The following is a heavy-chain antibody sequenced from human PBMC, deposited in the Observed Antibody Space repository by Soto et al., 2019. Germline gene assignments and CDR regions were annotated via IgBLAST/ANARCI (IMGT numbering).Heavy chain of an antibody. J-gene: IGHJ6*02. CDR1: GGSFSGYY. Sequence: NPSETLSLTCAVYGGSFSGYYWSWIRQPPGKGLEWIGEINHSGSTNYNPSLKSRVTISVDTSKNQFSLKLSSVTAADTAVYYCARGRIQLWLRSLNYYYGMDVWGQGTTVTVSS. V-gene: IGHV4-34*01. D-gene: IGHD5-18*01. CDR3: ARGRIQLWLRSLNYYYGMDV. CDR2: INHSGST.